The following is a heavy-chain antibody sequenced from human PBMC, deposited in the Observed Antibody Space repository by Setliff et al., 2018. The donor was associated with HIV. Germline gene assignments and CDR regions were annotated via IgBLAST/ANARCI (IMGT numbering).Heavy chain of an antibody. Sequence: PGGSLRLSCAASGFIFSNYRMNWVRQAPGKGLEWVSSISSSSTYTFYADSVKGRFPISRDNAKNTLYLQMNSLRAEDTAVYYCARLMYSSGPGSFDYWGQGTLVTVSS. CDR1: GFIFSNYR. J-gene: IGHJ4*02. CDR3: ARLMYSSGPGSFDY. V-gene: IGHV3-21*01. CDR2: ISSSSTYT. D-gene: IGHD6-19*01.